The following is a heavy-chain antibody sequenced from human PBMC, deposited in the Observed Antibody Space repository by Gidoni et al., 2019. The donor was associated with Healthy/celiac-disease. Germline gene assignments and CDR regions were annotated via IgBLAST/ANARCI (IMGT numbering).Heavy chain of an antibody. J-gene: IGHJ4*02. CDR3: AREANEYCGGDCYHPGDY. D-gene: IGHD2-21*02. CDR2: IWYDGSNK. Sequence: QVQLVESGGGVVQPGRSLRLSCAASGFTFSSYGMHGVRQAPGKVLEWVAVIWYDGSNKYYADSVKGRFTISRDNSKNTLYLQMNSLRAEDTAVYYCAREANEYCGGDCYHPGDYWGQGTLVTVSS. V-gene: IGHV3-33*01. CDR1: GFTFSSYG.